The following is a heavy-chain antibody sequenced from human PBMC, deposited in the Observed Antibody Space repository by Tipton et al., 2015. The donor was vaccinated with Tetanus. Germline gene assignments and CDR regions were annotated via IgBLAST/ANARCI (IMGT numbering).Heavy chain of an antibody. D-gene: IGHD2-15*01. CDR1: GGSMSTYY. V-gene: IGHV4-59*01. CDR3: ARAANRSRRRGYDT. Sequence: TLSLTCTVSGGSMSTYYWSWIRQPPGKGLEWIGYVYYTGSTDYNPSLKSRVTISVDTSKSQLSLKLTSVTAADTAVYYCARAANRSRRRGYDTWGQGKMVIVSS. CDR2: VYYTGST. J-gene: IGHJ3*02.